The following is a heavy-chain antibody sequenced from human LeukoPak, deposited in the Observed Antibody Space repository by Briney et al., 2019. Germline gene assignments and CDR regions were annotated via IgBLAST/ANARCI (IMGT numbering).Heavy chain of an antibody. CDR1: GYTFTTYS. CDR2: ISVNNGGT. V-gene: IGHV1-18*01. D-gene: IGHD2-2*01. J-gene: IGHJ1*01. Sequence: ASVKVSCKASGYTFTTYSLAWVRQAPGQSLEWVGWISVNNGGTNYAQSFQDRVTLTRDTSTNAAYLELRSLRSDDTAIIYCATATQPRGYFLHWGQGTLVTVSS. CDR3: ATATQPRGYFLH.